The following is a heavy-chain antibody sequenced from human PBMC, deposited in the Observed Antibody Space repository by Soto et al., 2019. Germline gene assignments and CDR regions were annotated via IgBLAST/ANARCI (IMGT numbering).Heavy chain of an antibody. D-gene: IGHD2-21*01. CDR3: AREERKGIISWFDP. V-gene: IGHV4-30-4*01. J-gene: IGHJ5*02. CDR2: IYYTGIT. Sequence: SETLSLTCTVSGGSVSGVDYFWSWNRQSPGKGLEWIGYIYYTGITHLNPSLKSRLTMAVDTSKNEFSLKLTSVSAADTAVYFCAREERKGIISWFDPWGQGTPVTAPQ. CDR1: GGSVSGVDYF.